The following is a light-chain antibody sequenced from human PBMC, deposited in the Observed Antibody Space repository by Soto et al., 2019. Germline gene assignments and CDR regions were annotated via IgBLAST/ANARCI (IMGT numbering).Light chain of an antibody. V-gene: IGLV2-14*01. Sequence: QSALTQPASVSGSPGQSITISCTGTSSDIGNYDFVSWYQQVPGTAPKAMIYEVSSRPSGVSNRFSGSKSGNTASLTISGLQPEDEAYYYCSSYTTSFSFILFGGGTKVTVL. CDR2: EVS. J-gene: IGLJ2*01. CDR3: SSYTTSFSFIL. CDR1: SSDIGNYDF.